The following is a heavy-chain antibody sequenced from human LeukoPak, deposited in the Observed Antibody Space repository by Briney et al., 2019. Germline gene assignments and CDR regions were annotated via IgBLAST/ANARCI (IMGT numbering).Heavy chain of an antibody. V-gene: IGHV1-24*01. D-gene: IGHD3-10*01. CDR1: GSTLTKIS. CDR3: ATGAMVYEY. J-gene: IGHJ4*02. CDR2: FGPQVGET. Sequence: ASVKVSCKVSGSTLTKISVDWVRQAPGKGLECMGTFGPQVGETIHSQKLQGRLKMTADTSTDTAYMEMSSLQSEDTAVYYCATGAMVYEYWGQGTLVTVSS.